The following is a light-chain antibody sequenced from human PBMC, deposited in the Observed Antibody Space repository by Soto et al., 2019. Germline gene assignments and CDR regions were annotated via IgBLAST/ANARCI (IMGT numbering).Light chain of an antibody. CDR3: QQHNSYPLT. J-gene: IGKJ4*01. CDR1: QGISSY. V-gene: IGKV1-9*01. CDR2: AAS. Sequence: DIPLTQSPSFLSASVGDRVTITCRASQGISSYLAWYQQKPGKALKLLIYAASTLQSGVPSRFSGSRSGTEFTLTISSLQPEDFATYYCQQHNSYPLTFGGGTKVEIK.